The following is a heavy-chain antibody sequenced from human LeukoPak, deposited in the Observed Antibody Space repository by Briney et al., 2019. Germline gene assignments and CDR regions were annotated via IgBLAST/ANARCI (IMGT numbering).Heavy chain of an antibody. V-gene: IGHV1-18*01. Sequence: ASVKVSCKASGYTFTSYGISWVRQAPGQGLERMVWISAYNGNTNYAQKLQGRVTMTTDTSTSTAYMELRSLRSDDTAVYYCARVRGIIQLGQIRFDYWGQGTLVTVSS. CDR2: ISAYNGNT. J-gene: IGHJ4*02. CDR1: GYTFTSYG. D-gene: IGHD5-18*01. CDR3: ARVRGIIQLGQIRFDY.